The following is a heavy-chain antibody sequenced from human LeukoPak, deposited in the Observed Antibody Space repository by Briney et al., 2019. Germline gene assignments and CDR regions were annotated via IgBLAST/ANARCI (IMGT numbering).Heavy chain of an antibody. CDR3: ARDLDWGAFDA. V-gene: IGHV3-23*01. Sequence: PGESLRLSCAASGFTFSSHGINWVRQAPGKGLEWVSGISPSGSISYYADSVKGRFTISRDNSKNTVSLQMNSLRAEDTALYYCARDLDWGAFDAWGQGTLVTVSS. D-gene: IGHD3-9*01. CDR1: GFTFSSHG. J-gene: IGHJ5*02. CDR2: ISPSGSIS.